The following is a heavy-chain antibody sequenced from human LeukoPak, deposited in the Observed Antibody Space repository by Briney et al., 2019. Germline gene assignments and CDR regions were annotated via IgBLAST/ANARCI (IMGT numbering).Heavy chain of an antibody. Sequence: ASVKVSCKASGYPFSAHFLSWVRQAPGQGLEWMGNIDTTTGNPRYAQDFTGRFVFSLDTSVSTAYLQITSLKADGTAAYYCVRGTPTPGMDYWGQGTQVTVSS. CDR2: IDTTTGNP. CDR3: VRGTPTPGMDY. D-gene: IGHD3-10*01. V-gene: IGHV7-4-1*02. J-gene: IGHJ4*02. CDR1: GYPFSAHF.